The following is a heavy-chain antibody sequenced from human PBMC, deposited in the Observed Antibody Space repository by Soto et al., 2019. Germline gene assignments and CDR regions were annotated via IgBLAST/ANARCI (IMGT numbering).Heavy chain of an antibody. Sequence: PGGSLRLSCAASGFTFSSYAMSWVRQAPGKGLEWVSAISGSGGSTYYADSVKGRFTISRDNSKNTLYLQMNSLRAEDTAVYYCAKDQLTMVRGAGAGFDPWGQGALVTVSS. CDR3: AKDQLTMVRGAGAGFDP. J-gene: IGHJ5*02. CDR2: ISGSGGST. CDR1: GFTFSSYA. V-gene: IGHV3-23*01. D-gene: IGHD3-10*01.